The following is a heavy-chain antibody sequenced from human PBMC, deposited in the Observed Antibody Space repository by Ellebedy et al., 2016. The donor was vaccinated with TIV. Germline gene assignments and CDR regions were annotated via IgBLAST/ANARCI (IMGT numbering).Heavy chain of an antibody. D-gene: IGHD1-1*01. Sequence: GGSLRLXXEVSGFSFSSYWMSWVRQAPGEGLEWVANIKQDGSEKYYVDSVRGRFTISRDNAKNSVYLQMNSLRAEDTAVYYCARVWPNVVDYWGQGTLVTVSS. CDR2: IKQDGSEK. V-gene: IGHV3-7*01. CDR1: GFSFSSYW. CDR3: ARVWPNVVDY. J-gene: IGHJ4*02.